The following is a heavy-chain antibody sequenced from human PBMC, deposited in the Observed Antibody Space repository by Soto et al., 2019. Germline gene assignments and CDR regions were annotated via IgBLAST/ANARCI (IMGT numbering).Heavy chain of an antibody. CDR2: ISSSTSHT. CDR3: ARGRGAAADYFDF. D-gene: IGHD6-13*01. V-gene: IGHV3-11*05. Sequence: GGSLRLSCAVSGFTFSDYYMTWIRQAPGKGLEWVSYISSSTSHTNYADSVKGRFTISRDNAKNSLFLQMNSLRAEDTAVYYCARGRGAAADYFDFWGQGTLLTVSS. J-gene: IGHJ4*02. CDR1: GFTFSDYY.